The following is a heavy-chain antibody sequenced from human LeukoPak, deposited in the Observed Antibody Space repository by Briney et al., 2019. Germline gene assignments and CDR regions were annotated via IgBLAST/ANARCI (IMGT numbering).Heavy chain of an antibody. Sequence: ASVKVSCKASGYTFTSYYMHWVRQAPGQGLEWMGIINPSGGSTSYAQKFQGRVTMTRDTSTSTVYMELSSLRSEDTAVYYCARSPGEGYSSSWSWFDPWGQGTLVTVSS. D-gene: IGHD6-13*01. V-gene: IGHV1-46*01. CDR1: GYTFTSYY. CDR3: ARSPGEGYSSSWSWFDP. J-gene: IGHJ5*02. CDR2: INPSGGST.